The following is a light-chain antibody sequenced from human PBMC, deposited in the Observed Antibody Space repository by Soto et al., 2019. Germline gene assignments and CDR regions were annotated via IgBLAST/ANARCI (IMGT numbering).Light chain of an antibody. J-gene: IGLJ2*01. CDR1: SSNIGSNY. Sequence: QSGLTQPPSASGTPGQRVTISCSGSSSNIGSNYVYWYQQLPGTAPKLLIYRNDQRPSGVPDRFSGSKSGTSASLAISGLRSEDEADYYCAAWDDSLSGPRVFGGWTKITVL. CDR2: RND. V-gene: IGLV1-47*01. CDR3: AAWDDSLSGPRV.